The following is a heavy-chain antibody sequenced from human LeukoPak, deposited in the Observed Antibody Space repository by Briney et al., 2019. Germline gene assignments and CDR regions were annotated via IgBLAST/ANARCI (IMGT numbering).Heavy chain of an antibody. Sequence: LRLSGVVSGFTFSSYAMHWFRRAPGKGLDGVLVISYDGRNNYYADSVRGRFTFSRDMSKNPLFLKLNALTAETTVGYYWPRDRFHSSGRYWYTDYWGQRTLVTVSS. V-gene: IGHV3-30*04. J-gene: IGHJ4*02. CDR3: PRDRFHSSGRYWYTDY. D-gene: IGHD6-19*01. CDR2: ISYDGRNN. CDR1: GFTFSSYA.